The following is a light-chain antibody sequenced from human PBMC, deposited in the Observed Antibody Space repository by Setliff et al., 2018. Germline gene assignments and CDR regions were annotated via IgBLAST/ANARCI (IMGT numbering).Light chain of an antibody. Sequence: QSVLTQPPSLSGTSGQTVTISCSGDRSSIGTNSVNWYQQLPGTAPKVLIYNNNNRPSGVPDRFSGSKSGTLTSLAITGLQAEDEADYYCQSFDSSLRGSVFGGGTQLTVL. CDR3: QSFDSSLRGSV. J-gene: IGLJ2*01. CDR2: NNN. V-gene: IGLV1-40*01. CDR1: RSSIGTNS.